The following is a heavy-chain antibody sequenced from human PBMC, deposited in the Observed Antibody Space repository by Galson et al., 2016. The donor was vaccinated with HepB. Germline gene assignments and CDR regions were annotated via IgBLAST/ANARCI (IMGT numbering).Heavy chain of an antibody. D-gene: IGHD3-3*01. V-gene: IGHV2-5*02. CDR3: AQTGPPLIDDDLRPGNSGL. CDR1: GFSLSTRGVG. Sequence: PALVKPTQTLTLTCTFSGFSLSTRGVGVGWIRQSPGKALEWLTVIYWDNNKRYSPSLKSRLTITKDTSKNQVVITMTNMDPVDTATYYCAQTGPPLIDDDLRPGNSGLWGRGTLVTVSS. J-gene: IGHJ2*01. CDR2: IYWDNNK.